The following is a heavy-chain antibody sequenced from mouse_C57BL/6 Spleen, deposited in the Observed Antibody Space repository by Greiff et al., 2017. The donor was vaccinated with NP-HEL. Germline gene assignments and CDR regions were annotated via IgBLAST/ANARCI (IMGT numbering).Heavy chain of an antibody. CDR3: ARRGPITTVVATDYYAMDY. V-gene: IGHV1-26*01. J-gene: IGHJ4*01. CDR1: GYTFTDYY. D-gene: IGHD1-1*01. CDR2: INPNNGGT. Sequence: VQLKQSGPELVKPGASVKISCKASGYTFTDYYMNWVKQSHGKSLEWIGDINPNNGGTSYNQKFKGKATLTVDKSSSTAYMELRSLTSEDSAVYYCARRGPITTVVATDYYAMDYWGQGTSVTVSS.